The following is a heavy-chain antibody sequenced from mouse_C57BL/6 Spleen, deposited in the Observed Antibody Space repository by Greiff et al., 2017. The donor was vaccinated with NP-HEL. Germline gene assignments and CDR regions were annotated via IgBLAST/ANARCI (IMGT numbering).Heavy chain of an antibody. D-gene: IGHD1-1*01. V-gene: IGHV5-17*01. CDR3: ARPSYYYGSSYPYYAMDY. CDR2: ISSGSSTI. J-gene: IGHJ4*01. CDR1: GFTFSDYG. Sequence: EVKLMESGGGLVKPGGSLKLSCAASGFTFSDYGMHWVRQAPEKGLEWVAYISSGSSTIYYADTVKGRFTISRDNAKNTLFLQMTSLRSEDTAMYYCARPSYYYGSSYPYYAMDYWGQGTSVTVSS.